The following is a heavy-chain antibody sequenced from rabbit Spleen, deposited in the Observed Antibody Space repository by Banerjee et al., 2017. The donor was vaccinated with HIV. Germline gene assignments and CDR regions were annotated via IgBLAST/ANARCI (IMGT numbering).Heavy chain of an antibody. CDR1: GFSFSSGYD. CDR2: IWTGGGSI. CDR3: ARDRNFHDTSGWDL. D-gene: IGHD4-1*01. Sequence: QEQLVESGGGLVQPEGSLTLTCKASGFSFSSGYDMCWVRQAPGKGLEWIGGIWTGGGSIYYASWAKGRSTITRNINLNTVTLQLNSLTAADTATYFCARDRNFHDTSGWDLWGQGTLVTVS. J-gene: IGHJ3*01. V-gene: IGHV1S47*01.